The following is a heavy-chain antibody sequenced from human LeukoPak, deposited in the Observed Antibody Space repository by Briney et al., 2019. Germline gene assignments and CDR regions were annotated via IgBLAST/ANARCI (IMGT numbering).Heavy chain of an antibody. CDR2: INAGNGNT. CDR1: GYTFTSYA. Sequence: ASVKVSCKASGYTFTSYAMHWVRQAPGQRLEWMGWINAGNGNTKYSQKFQGRVTITRDTSASTAYMELSRLRSDDTAVYYCARAGLVGAAGYWGQGTLVTVSS. J-gene: IGHJ4*02. D-gene: IGHD1-26*01. V-gene: IGHV1-3*01. CDR3: ARAGLVGAAGY.